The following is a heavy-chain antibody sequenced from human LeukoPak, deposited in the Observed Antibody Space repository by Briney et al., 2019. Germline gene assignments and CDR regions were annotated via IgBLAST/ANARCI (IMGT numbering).Heavy chain of an antibody. CDR2: IYYSGST. V-gene: IGHV4-59*01. Sequence: PSETLSFTCTVSGCSISSYYWSWIRQPPGKGLEWIGYIYYSGSTNYNPSLKSRVTISVDTSKNQFSLKLRSVTAADTAVYFCARANWFDPWGQGTLVTVSS. CDR1: GCSISSYY. CDR3: ARANWFDP. J-gene: IGHJ5*02.